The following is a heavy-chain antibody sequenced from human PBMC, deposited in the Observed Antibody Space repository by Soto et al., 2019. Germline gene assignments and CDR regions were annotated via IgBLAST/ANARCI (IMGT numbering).Heavy chain of an antibody. J-gene: IGHJ4*02. V-gene: IGHV1-18*01. D-gene: IGHD1-1*01. Sequence: QVHLVQSGAAVKKPGASVQVSCKASGYTFTSYGITWVRQAPGQGLEWMGWISAHNGNTDYAQKLQGRVIVTRDTSTSTAYMELRSLISDDTAVYYCARGRYGDYWGQGALVTVSS. CDR2: ISAHNGNT. CDR1: GYTFTSYG. CDR3: ARGRYGDY.